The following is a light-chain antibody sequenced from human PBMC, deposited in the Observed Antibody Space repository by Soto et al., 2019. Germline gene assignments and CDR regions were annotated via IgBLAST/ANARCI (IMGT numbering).Light chain of an antibody. Sequence: QSALTQPPSASGSPGQSVTISCTGTSSDVGGYNYVSWYQQHPGKAPKLMIYEVSKRPSGVPDRFSGSKSGNTASLTVSGLQADDEADYYCSSYAGGNEGVFGTGTKVTVL. CDR3: SSYAGGNEGV. CDR2: EVS. V-gene: IGLV2-8*01. CDR1: SSDVGGYNY. J-gene: IGLJ1*01.